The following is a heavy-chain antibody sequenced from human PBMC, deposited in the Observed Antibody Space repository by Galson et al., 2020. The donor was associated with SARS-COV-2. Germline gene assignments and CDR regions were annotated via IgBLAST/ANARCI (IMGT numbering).Heavy chain of an antibody. CDR1: GGTFSSYA. Sequence: ASVKVSCKASGGTFSSYAISWVRQAPGQGLEWMGRIIPIFGTANYAQKFQGRVTITADKSTSTAYMELSSLRSEDTAVYYCARLYCSSTSCYANYFDYWGQGTLVTVSS. CDR3: ARLYCSSTSCYANYFDY. J-gene: IGHJ4*02. D-gene: IGHD2-2*01. V-gene: IGHV1-69*06. CDR2: IIPIFGTA.